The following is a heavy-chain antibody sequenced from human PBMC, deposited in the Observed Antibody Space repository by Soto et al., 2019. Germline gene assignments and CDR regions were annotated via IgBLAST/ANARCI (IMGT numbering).Heavy chain of an antibody. V-gene: IGHV4-39*01. CDR1: GDSISSSNYF. J-gene: IGHJ4*02. CDR3: ARRYGWLYFDY. CDR2: IFYSGST. Sequence: QLQLQESGPGLVKPWETLSLTCTVTGDSISSSNYFWGWIRQPPGKGLEWIGTIFYSGSTYYNPSLKSRVTISVYTSKTQFSLKLTSVTAADTALYYCARRYGWLYFDYWGQGSLVTVSS. D-gene: IGHD3-10*01.